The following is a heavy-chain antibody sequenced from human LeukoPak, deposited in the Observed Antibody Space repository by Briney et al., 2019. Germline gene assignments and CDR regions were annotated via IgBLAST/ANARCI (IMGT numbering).Heavy chain of an antibody. CDR3: APSAAGLFDY. V-gene: IGHV3-23*01. CDR1: GFTFSSYA. CDR2: ISGSGGST. J-gene: IGHJ4*02. D-gene: IGHD6-13*01. Sequence: GGSLRLSCAASGFTFSSYAMSWVPQARGKGLEWVSAISGSGGSTYYADSVKGRFTISRDNSKNTLYLQMNSLRAEDTAVYYCAPSAAGLFDYWGQGTLVTVSS.